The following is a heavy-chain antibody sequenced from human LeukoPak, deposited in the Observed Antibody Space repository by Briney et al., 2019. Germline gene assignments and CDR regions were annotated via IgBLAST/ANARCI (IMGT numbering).Heavy chain of an antibody. D-gene: IGHD2-2*01. Sequence: PSETLSLTCTVSGGSISSGGYYWSWIRQHPGKGLEWIGYIYYSGSTYYNPSLKSRVTISVDTSKNQFSLKLSSVTAADTAVYYCARRTAEKGYYFDYWGQGTLVTVSS. J-gene: IGHJ4*02. CDR1: GGSISSGGYY. CDR2: IYYSGST. CDR3: ARRTAEKGYYFDY. V-gene: IGHV4-31*03.